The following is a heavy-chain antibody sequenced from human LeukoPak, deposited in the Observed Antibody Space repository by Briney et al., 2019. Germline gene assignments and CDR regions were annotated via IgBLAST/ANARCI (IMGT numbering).Heavy chain of an antibody. D-gene: IGHD3-22*01. V-gene: IGHV4-31*03. Sequence: PSETLSLTCTVSGGSISSGGYYWSWIRQHPGKGLEWIVYIYHSGSTYYNPSLKSRVTISVDTSKNQFSLKLSSVTAADTAVYYCARAPRDSSGYVGDNWFDPGGQGTLVTVSS. CDR2: IYHSGST. CDR1: GGSISSGGYY. CDR3: ARAPRDSSGYVGDNWFDP. J-gene: IGHJ5*02.